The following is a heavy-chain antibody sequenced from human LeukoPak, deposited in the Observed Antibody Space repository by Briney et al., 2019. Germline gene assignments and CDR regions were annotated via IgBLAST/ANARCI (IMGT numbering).Heavy chain of an antibody. CDR2: INPNSGGT. Sequence: ASVKVSCKASGYTFTGYYMHWVRQAPGQGLEWMGRINPNSGGTNYAQKFQGRVTMTRDTSISTAYMELSRLRSDDTAVYYCASVAIYCGGDCYSDYWGQGTLVTVSS. V-gene: IGHV1-2*06. D-gene: IGHD2-21*02. CDR1: GYTFTGYY. J-gene: IGHJ4*03. CDR3: ASVAIYCGGDCYSDY.